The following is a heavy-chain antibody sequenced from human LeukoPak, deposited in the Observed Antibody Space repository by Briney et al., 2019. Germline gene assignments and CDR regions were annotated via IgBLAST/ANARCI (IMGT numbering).Heavy chain of an antibody. Sequence: SETLSLTCTVSGGSISSGGYYWSWIRQHPGKGLEWIGYIYYSGSTYYNPSLKSRVTIPVDTSKNQFSLKLSSVTAADTAVYYCARVKYGYYFDYWGQGTLVTVSS. J-gene: IGHJ4*02. CDR3: ARVKYGYYFDY. V-gene: IGHV4-31*03. CDR2: IYYSGST. D-gene: IGHD2-2*01. CDR1: GGSISSGGYY.